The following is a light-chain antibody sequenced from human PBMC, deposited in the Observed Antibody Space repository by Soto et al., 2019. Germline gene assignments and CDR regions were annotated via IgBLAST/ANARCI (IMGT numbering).Light chain of an antibody. Sequence: DIQMTQSPSSLSASVGDRVTITCQASQDMNDSLNWYQEKPGKAPKLLIYDASNLETGVPSRFSGSGSGTDFTFTISSLQPEDIATYYCQQYDNLPPTWTFGQGTKVDIK. CDR3: QQYDNLPPTWT. V-gene: IGKV1-33*01. CDR1: QDMNDS. J-gene: IGKJ1*01. CDR2: DAS.